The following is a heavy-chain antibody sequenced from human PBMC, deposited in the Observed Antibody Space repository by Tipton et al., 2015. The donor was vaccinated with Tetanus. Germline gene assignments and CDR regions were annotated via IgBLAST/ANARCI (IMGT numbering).Heavy chain of an antibody. J-gene: IGHJ6*02. D-gene: IGHD2-21*02. CDR2: VYPTGSA. CDR1: GGSVSSGSDY. V-gene: IGHV4-61*09. CDR3: GRLYCGGDCYSPYYNGVDV. Sequence: LRLSCIVSGGSVSSGSDYWMWIRQPPGKGLEWIGHVYPTGSAYYNPDLESPVTLSVDKSKNQFSLNMGPVTAADTALYYCGRLYCGGDCYSPYYNGVDVWGQGPTVLVSS.